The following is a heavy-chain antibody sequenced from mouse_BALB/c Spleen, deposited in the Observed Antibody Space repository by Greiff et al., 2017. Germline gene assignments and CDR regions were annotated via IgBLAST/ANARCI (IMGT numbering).Heavy chain of an antibody. J-gene: IGHJ4*01. Sequence: EVQLVESGGGLVTPGGSLKLSCAASGFTFSSYAMSWVRQSPEKRLEWVAEICSGGSYTYYPDTVTGRFTISRDNAKNTLYLEMSSLRSEDTAMYNCARDKDDSTGRMEYWGEGNSVTVSA. D-gene: IGHD3-2*01. V-gene: IGHV5-9-4*01. CDR1: GFTFSSYA. CDR2: ICSGGSYT. CDR3: ARDKDDSTGRMEY.